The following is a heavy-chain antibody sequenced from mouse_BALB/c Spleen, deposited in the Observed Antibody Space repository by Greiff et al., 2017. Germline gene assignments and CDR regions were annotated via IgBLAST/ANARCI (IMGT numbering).Heavy chain of an antibody. CDR3: ARDLYYYGSSLYYAMDY. Sequence: EVQGVESGGGLVQPGGSLRLSCATSGFTFTDYYMSWVRQPPGKALEWLGFIRNKANGYTTEYSASVKGRFTISRDNSQSILYLQMNTLRAEDSATYYCARDLYYYGSSLYYAMDYWGQGTSVTVSS. CDR1: GFTFTDYY. J-gene: IGHJ4*01. CDR2: IRNKANGYTT. V-gene: IGHV7-3*02. D-gene: IGHD1-1*01.